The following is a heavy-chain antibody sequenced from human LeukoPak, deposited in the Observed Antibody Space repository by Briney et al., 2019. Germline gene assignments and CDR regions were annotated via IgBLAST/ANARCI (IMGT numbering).Heavy chain of an antibody. CDR1: GFTFSTYS. D-gene: IGHD3-3*01. V-gene: IGHV3-48*01. Sequence: PGGSLRLSCAASGFTFSTYSMNWVRQAPGKGLEWVSYISSSSSSIYYADSVKGRFTISRDNAKNSLYLQMNSLRAEDTAVYYCARDAYYDFWSGYPRYFDYWGQGTLVTVSS. CDR3: ARDAYYDFWSGYPRYFDY. CDR2: ISSSSSSI. J-gene: IGHJ4*02.